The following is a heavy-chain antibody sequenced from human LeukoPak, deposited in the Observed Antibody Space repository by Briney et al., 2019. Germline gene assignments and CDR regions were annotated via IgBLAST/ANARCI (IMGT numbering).Heavy chain of an antibody. CDR2: IIPIFGTA. D-gene: IGHD5-24*01. Sequence: GASVKVSCKASGGTLSNYGITWVRQAPGQGLEWMGGIIPIFGTAHYAQKFQGRVTITRDESTSTAYMEVSSLRSEDTAVFYCARDALGDGYQLGFDSWGQGALVTVSS. CDR1: GGTLSNYG. CDR3: ARDALGDGYQLGFDS. J-gene: IGHJ4*02. V-gene: IGHV1-69*05.